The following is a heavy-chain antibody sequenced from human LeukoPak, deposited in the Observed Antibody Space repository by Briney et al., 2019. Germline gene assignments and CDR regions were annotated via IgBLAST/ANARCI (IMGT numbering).Heavy chain of an antibody. CDR3: ARSYDTSGYYFYGMDV. V-gene: IGHV4-59*01. CDR2: IYYSGST. Sequence: SETLSLTCTVSGGSISDYYWSWIRQPPGKGLEWIGYIYYSGSTNYNPSLKSRVTISVDTSKNQFSLKLSSVTAADTAVYYCARSYDTSGYYFYGMDVWGQGTTVTVSS. CDR1: GGSISDYY. D-gene: IGHD3-22*01. J-gene: IGHJ6*02.